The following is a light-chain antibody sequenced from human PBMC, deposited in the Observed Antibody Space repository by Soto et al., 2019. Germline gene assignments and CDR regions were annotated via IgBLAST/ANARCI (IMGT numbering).Light chain of an antibody. CDR1: QSVSSK. CDR2: DAS. J-gene: IGKJ4*01. V-gene: IGKV3-15*01. CDR3: QQYNSWPLT. Sequence: EIAMTQSPATLSVSPGERATLSCRASQSVSSKLAWYQQKPGQAPRLLIYDASTRATGIPARFSGSGSGTEFTLTISSMQSEDFAVYYCQQYNSWPLTFGGGTKVDIK.